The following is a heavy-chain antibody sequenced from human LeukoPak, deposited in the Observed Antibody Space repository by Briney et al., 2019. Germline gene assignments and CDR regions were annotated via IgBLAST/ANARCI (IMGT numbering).Heavy chain of an antibody. CDR3: ARMRDVVVPAALDC. CDR2: IYYSGST. Sequence: SQTLSLTCTVSGGSISSGDYYWRRIRQPPGKGLEWIGYIYYSGSTYYNPSRQSRLTISVDKSKNQFSLKLSSVTAADTAVYYCARMRDVVVPAALDCWGQGTLVTVSS. D-gene: IGHD2-2*01. V-gene: IGHV4-30-4*08. CDR1: GGSISSGDYY. J-gene: IGHJ4*02.